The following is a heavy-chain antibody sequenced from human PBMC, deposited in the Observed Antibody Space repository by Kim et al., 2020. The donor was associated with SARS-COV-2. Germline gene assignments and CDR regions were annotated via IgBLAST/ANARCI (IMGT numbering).Heavy chain of an antibody. D-gene: IGHD6-19*01. CDR3: AKVDSSGSYYFDY. J-gene: IGHJ4*02. Sequence: YPDSVAGRSTTSRDNTKNTLYRQMNSLGAEGTAVYYCAKVDSSGSYYFDYWGQGALVTVSS. V-gene: IGHV3-23*01.